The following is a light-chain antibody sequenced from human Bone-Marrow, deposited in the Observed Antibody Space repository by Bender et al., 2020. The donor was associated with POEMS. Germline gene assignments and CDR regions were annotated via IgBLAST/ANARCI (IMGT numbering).Light chain of an antibody. J-gene: IGLJ3*02. CDR3: VAWDASLNGWV. CDR1: SSNIGSNY. Sequence: QSVLTQSPSASGTPGQRVTISCSGSSSNIGSNYVFWYQQLPGTAPKLLIYMNNERPSGVPDRFSGSKSGTSASLAISGLRPEDEAIYFCVAWDASLNGWVFGGGTKLTVL. CDR2: MNN. V-gene: IGLV1-47*01.